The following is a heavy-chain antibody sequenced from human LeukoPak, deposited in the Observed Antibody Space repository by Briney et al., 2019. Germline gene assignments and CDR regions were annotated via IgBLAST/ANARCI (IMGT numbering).Heavy chain of an antibody. CDR3: ARRWNYGRNYYIDV. V-gene: IGHV4-34*01. D-gene: IGHD1-7*01. J-gene: IGHJ6*03. Sequence: SETLSLTCAVYGGSFSHYYWSWIRQYPGMGLEWIGEINDSGTINYNPSLMSRVTISVDKSKNQFSLKLSSAAAADTAVYYCARRWNYGRNYYIDVWGKGATVSVSS. CDR2: INDSGTI. CDR1: GGSFSHYY.